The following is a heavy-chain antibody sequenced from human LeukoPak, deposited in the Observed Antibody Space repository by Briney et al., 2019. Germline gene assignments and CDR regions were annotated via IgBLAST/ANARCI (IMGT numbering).Heavy chain of an antibody. CDR2: INAGNGNT. Sequence: PGASVKVSCKASGYTFTSYGISWVRQAPGQGLEWMGWINAGNGNTKYLQEFQGRVTITRDTSASTAYMELSSLRSEDMAVYYCARDRGDYDYVWGTYRYGYFDYWGQGTLVTVSS. J-gene: IGHJ4*02. CDR1: GYTFTSYG. CDR3: ARDRGDYDYVWGTYRYGYFDY. V-gene: IGHV1-3*03. D-gene: IGHD3-16*02.